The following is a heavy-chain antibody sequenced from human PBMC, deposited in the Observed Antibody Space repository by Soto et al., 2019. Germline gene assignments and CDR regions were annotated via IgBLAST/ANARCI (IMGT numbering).Heavy chain of an antibody. V-gene: IGHV1-18*01. Sequence: ASVKVSCKASGYTFTSYDINWVRQAPGQGLEWMGWITTDKGKTTYAQKFQGRVTMTTDTSTSTAYMELSGLRSEDTAVYYCAADSRIVDEMDVWGQGTTVTVSS. CDR1: GYTFTSYD. D-gene: IGHD1-26*01. J-gene: IGHJ6*02. CDR2: ITTDKGKT. CDR3: AADSRIVDEMDV.